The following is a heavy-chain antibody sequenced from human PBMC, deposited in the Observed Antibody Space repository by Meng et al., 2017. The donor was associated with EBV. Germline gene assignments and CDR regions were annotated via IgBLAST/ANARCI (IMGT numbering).Heavy chain of an antibody. CDR2: IYQSGST. J-gene: IGHJ1*01. D-gene: IGHD2-15*01. V-gene: IGHV4-61*01. CDR1: RASVNTGSYY. CDR3: ASGVVADPPGD. Sequence: HVQLQESGPGLLRSPDTLSLTSTVARASVNTGSYYWSWIRQPPCRGLELIGFIYQSGSTNNNPSLKSRVTISLDMSSNQFSLTLNSLTAADTDIYYCASGVVADPPGDRGRGTLVTVSS.